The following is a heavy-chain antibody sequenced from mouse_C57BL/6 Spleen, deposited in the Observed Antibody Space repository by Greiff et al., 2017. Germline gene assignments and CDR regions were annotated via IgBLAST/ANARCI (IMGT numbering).Heavy chain of an antibody. J-gene: IGHJ1*03. CDR3: ARAFYYGKTYWYFDV. Sequence: VQLQQPGAELVKPGASVKLSCKASGYTFTSYWMPWVKQRPGQGLEWIGEIDPSDSYTNYNQKFKGKVTLTVDTSSSTAYMQLSSLTSEDAAVYYCARAFYYGKTYWYFDVWGTGTTVTVSS. D-gene: IGHD2-1*01. V-gene: IGHV1-50*01. CDR2: IDPSDSYT. CDR1: GYTFTSYW.